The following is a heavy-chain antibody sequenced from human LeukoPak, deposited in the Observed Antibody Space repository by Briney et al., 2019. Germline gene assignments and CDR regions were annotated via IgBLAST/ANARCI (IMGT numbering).Heavy chain of an antibody. V-gene: IGHV3-21*01. CDR2: ISSSSSYI. J-gene: IGHJ4*02. D-gene: IGHD3-22*01. CDR3: AKLKDYYDSSGPTN. CDR1: GFTFSNYS. Sequence: GGSLRLSCAASGFTFSNYSMNWVRQAPGKGLEWVSLISSSSSYIYYADSVKGRFTNSRDNAKNSLYLQMNSLRAEDTAVYYCAKLKDYYDSSGPTNWGQGTLVTVSS.